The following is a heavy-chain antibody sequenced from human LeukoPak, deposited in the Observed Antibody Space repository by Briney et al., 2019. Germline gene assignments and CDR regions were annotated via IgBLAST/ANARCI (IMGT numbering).Heavy chain of an antibody. D-gene: IGHD2-2*01. CDR2: IYPGDSDT. V-gene: IGHV5-51*01. CDR3: ARRGCSSTSCFDY. CDR1: GYSFTSCW. Sequence: GESLKISCKGSGYSFTSCWIGWVRQMPGKGLEWMGIIYPGDSDTRYSPSFQGQVTISADKSISTAYLQWSSLKASDTAMYYCARRGCSSTSCFDYWGQGTLVTVSS. J-gene: IGHJ4*02.